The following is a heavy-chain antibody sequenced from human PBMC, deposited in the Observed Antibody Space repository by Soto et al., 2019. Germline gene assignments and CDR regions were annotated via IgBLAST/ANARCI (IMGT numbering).Heavy chain of an antibody. CDR3: VRDGYPAWVYGVDV. Sequence: EVQLVESGGGLVQPGRSLRLSCAASGFTFDDYAMHWVRQAPGKGLEWVSRMNSDGRTTNYADSVKGRFTISRDNARNTLYLQMNSLRAEDTAVYYCVRDGYPAWVYGVDVWGQGTTVTVSS. CDR2: MNSDGRTT. J-gene: IGHJ6*02. D-gene: IGHD6-13*01. V-gene: IGHV3-9*01. CDR1: GFTFDDYA.